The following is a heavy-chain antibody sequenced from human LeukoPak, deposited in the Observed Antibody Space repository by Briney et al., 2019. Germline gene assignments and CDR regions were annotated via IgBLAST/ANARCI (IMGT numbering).Heavy chain of an antibody. CDR1: GFTFSSYV. D-gene: IGHD6-19*01. CDR3: AKDQQWLEYFDY. Sequence: GGSLRLSCAASGFTFSSYVMSWVRQAPGKGLEWVSSISGSAGSTYYTDSVEGRFAISRDNSKNTLYLQMNSLRDEDTAVYYCAKDQQWLEYFDYWGQGILVTVSS. CDR2: ISGSAGST. V-gene: IGHV3-23*01. J-gene: IGHJ4*02.